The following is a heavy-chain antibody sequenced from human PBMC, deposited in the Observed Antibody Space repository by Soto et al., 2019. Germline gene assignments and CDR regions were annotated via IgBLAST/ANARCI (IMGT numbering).Heavy chain of an antibody. CDR3: ARDLSAAAGPCDY. D-gene: IGHD6-13*01. V-gene: IGHV3-53*01. J-gene: IGHJ4*02. CDR1: GFTVSSNY. Sequence: EVQLVESGGGLIQPGGSLRLSCAASGFTVSSNYMSWVRQAPGKGLEWVSVIYSGGSTYYADSVKGRFTISRDNSKNTLYLQMNSLRAEDTAVYYCARDLSAAAGPCDYWGQGTLVTVSS. CDR2: IYSGGST.